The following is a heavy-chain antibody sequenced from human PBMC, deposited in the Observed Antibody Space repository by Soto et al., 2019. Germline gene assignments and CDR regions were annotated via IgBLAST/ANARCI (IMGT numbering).Heavy chain of an antibody. CDR3: ARRGDIAVAVFDY. D-gene: IGHD6-19*01. J-gene: IGHJ4*02. Sequence: SETLSLTCTVSGGSISSGGYYWSWIRQHPGKGLEWIGYIYYSGSTYYNPSLKSRVTISVDTSKNQFSLKLSSVTAADTAVYYCARRGDIAVAVFDYWGQGTLVTVSS. CDR2: IYYSGST. CDR1: GGSISSGGYY. V-gene: IGHV4-31*03.